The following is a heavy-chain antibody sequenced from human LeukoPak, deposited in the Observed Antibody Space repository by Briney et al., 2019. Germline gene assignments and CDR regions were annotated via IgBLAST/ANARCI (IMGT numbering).Heavy chain of an antibody. CDR3: ARDLAADRRGYFDR. D-gene: IGHD6-13*01. Sequence: GGSLRLSCTASGFTFDNYAMNWVRQAPGKGLEWVSGIFWNGGKITYADSVKGRFTISRDNARNSLYLQMNSLRAEDAALYYCARDLAADRRGYFDRWGQGTLVIVSS. J-gene: IGHJ4*02. CDR2: IFWNGGKI. V-gene: IGHV3-20*04. CDR1: GFTFDNYA.